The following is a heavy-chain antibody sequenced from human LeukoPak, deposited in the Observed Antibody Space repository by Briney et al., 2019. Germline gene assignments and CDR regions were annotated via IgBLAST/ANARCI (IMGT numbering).Heavy chain of an antibody. Sequence: ASVKVSCKASGYTFTGYYMHWVRQAPGQGLEWMGWISAYNGNTNYAQKLQGRVTMTTDTSTSTAYMELRSLRSDDTAVYYCARSRYCSSTSCSRDDYWGQGTLVTVSS. CDR3: ARSRYCSSTSCSRDDY. D-gene: IGHD2-2*01. CDR2: ISAYNGNT. CDR1: GYTFTGYY. J-gene: IGHJ4*02. V-gene: IGHV1-18*04.